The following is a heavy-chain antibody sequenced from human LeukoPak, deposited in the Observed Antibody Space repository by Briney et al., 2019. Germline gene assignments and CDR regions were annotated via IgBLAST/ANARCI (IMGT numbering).Heavy chain of an antibody. J-gene: IGHJ5*02. CDR1: GGSFSGYY. Sequence: SETLSFTCVVHGGSFSGYYWNWIRQPPGKGLEWIGEINQSGSTNHNPSLKSRVTISVDTSKNQFSLNLNSVTAADTAAYYCARGVFGRFDPWGQGTLVTVSS. V-gene: IGHV4-34*01. CDR2: INQSGST. CDR3: ARGVFGRFDP. D-gene: IGHD3-10*01.